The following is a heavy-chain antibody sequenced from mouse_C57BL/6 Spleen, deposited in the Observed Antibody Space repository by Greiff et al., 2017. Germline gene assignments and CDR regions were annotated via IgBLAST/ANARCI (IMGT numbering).Heavy chain of an antibody. CDR1: GYAFSSYW. J-gene: IGHJ4*01. D-gene: IGHD4-1*02. CDR3: ASTGRYAMDY. CDR2: IYPGDGDT. Sequence: VMLVESGAELVKPGASVKISCKASGYAFSSYWMNRVKQRPGKGLEWIGQIYPGDGDTNYNGKFKGKATLTADKSSSTAYMQLSSLTSEDSAVYFCASTGRYAMDYWGQGTSVTVSS. V-gene: IGHV1-80*01.